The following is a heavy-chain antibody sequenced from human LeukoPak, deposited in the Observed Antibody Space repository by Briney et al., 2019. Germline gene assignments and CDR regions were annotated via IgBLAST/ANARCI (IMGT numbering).Heavy chain of an antibody. V-gene: IGHV3-7*03. CDR1: GFTFNTYW. CDR2: IKHDGSES. Sequence: GGSLRLSCEAPGFTFNTYWMSWVRQAPGKGLEWVASIKHDGSESYYVDSVNGRFTISRDNAKNSLYLQMNSLRAEDTALYHCARVSYSYGMDVWGQGTTVTVSS. J-gene: IGHJ6*02. D-gene: IGHD4-11*01. CDR3: ARVSYSYGMDV.